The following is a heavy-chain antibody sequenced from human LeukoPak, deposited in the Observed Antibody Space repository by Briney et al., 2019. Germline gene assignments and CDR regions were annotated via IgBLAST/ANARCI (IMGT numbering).Heavy chain of an antibody. J-gene: IGHJ4*02. V-gene: IGHV4-39*07. Sequence: PSETLSLTCTVSGDSISRSSDYWGWIRQPPGKGPEWIGEINHSGSTNYNPSLKSRVTISVDTSKNQFSLKLSSVTAADTAVYYCARGRVGGLRGNFDYWGQGTLVTVSS. D-gene: IGHD4-17*01. CDR1: GDSISRSSDY. CDR3: ARGRVGGLRGNFDY. CDR2: INHSGST.